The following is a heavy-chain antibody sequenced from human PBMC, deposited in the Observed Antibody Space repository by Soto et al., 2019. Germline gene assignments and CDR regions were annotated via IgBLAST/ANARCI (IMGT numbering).Heavy chain of an antibody. J-gene: IGHJ4*02. D-gene: IGHD3-3*01. Sequence: QITLKESGPTLVKPTQTLTLTCTFSGFSLSTSGVGVGWIRQPPGKALEWLALIYWDDDKRYSPPLKSRLTIPKDTSKNPVVLTMTHMDPLDTATYSCAHSPIFRVVLRDGGYFDSWGQGTLVTVSS. CDR2: IYWDDDK. V-gene: IGHV2-5*02. CDR3: AHSPIFRVVLRDGGYFDS. CDR1: GFSLSTSGVG.